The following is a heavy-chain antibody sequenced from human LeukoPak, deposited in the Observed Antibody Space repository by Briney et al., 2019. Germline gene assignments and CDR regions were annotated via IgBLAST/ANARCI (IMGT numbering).Heavy chain of an antibody. CDR2: IYYSGSS. D-gene: IGHD2-2*01. CDR3: ARRDCTSTTCYAGSYYFDY. Sequence: SETLSLTCSVFGGSISSSSYYWGWIRQPPGKGLEWIGSIYYSGSSYYNPSLKSRVTISVDTSKNQLCLKLTSVTAADTAVYYCARRDCTSTTCYAGSYYFDYWGQGTLVTVSS. CDR1: GGSISSSSYY. V-gene: IGHV4-39*01. J-gene: IGHJ4*02.